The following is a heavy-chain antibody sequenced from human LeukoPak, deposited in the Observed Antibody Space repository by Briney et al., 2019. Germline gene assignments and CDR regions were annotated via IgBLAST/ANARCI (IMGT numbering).Heavy chain of an antibody. Sequence: ASVKVSFKASGYTLTDYYMHWVRQAPGQGLEWMGWINRNSVDTNYAQKFQGRVTMTRETSITTAYLELSGLRSDDTAVYYCAQSPYEYYFDYWGQGTLVTVSS. CDR1: GYTLTDYY. D-gene: IGHD5-12*01. J-gene: IGHJ4*02. CDR3: AQSPYEYYFDY. CDR2: INRNSVDT. V-gene: IGHV1-2*02.